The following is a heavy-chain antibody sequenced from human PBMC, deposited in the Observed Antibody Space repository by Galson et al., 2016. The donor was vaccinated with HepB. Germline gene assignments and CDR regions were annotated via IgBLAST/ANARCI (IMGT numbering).Heavy chain of an antibody. J-gene: IGHJ4*02. V-gene: IGHV3-7*01. CDR2: IRQDGSQK. CDR1: GFTFSTYW. CDR3: AIDFYFRGFGESDY. D-gene: IGHD3-10*01. Sequence: SLRLSCAASGFTFSTYWMSWVRQAPGKGLEWVANIRQDGSQKYYVDFVKGRFTISRDNAKNSLYLQMNSLRAEDTAVYYCAIDFYFRGFGESDYWGQGTQVTVSP.